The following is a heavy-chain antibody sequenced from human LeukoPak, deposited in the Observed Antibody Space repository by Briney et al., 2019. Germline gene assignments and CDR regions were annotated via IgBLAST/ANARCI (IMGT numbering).Heavy chain of an antibody. V-gene: IGHV3-30*18. CDR1: GFTFSSYG. D-gene: IGHD3-22*01. CDR3: AKDGGNYYDAGGSYLMRSYMDV. J-gene: IGHJ6*03. CDR2: ISYDAKGN. Sequence: PGGSLRLSCATSGFTFSSYGMHWVRQVPGKGLEWVAVISYDAKGNYHVDSVKGRFTISRDNSKNTLYLQMNSLRAEDTAVYYCAKDGGNYYDAGGSYLMRSYMDVWGKGTTVTISS.